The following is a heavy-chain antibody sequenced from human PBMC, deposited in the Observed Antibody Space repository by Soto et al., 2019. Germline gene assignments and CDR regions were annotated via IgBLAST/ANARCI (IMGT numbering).Heavy chain of an antibody. CDR3: AREVYEYSSSFDY. J-gene: IGHJ4*02. Sequence: PSETLSLTCTVSGGSISSYYWSWIRQPPGKGLEWIGYIYYSGSTNYNPSLKSRVTISVDTSKNQFSLKLSSVTAADTAVYYCAREVYEYSSSFDYWGQGTLVTVS. V-gene: IGHV4-59*01. D-gene: IGHD6-13*01. CDR1: GGSISSYY. CDR2: IYYSGST.